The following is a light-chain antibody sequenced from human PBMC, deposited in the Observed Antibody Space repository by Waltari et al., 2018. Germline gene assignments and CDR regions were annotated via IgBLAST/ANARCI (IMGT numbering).Light chain of an antibody. CDR3: LQHNNYPYT. Sequence: DIQMTQSPSAMFASIDDRVTITCRASQGIDNSLAWFQQKPGKAPKRLIFAASTLQTGVPSRFSGSRSGTEFTLTISSLQPEDFATYYCLQHNNYPYTFGQGTKLEIK. CDR2: AAS. V-gene: IGKV1-17*03. J-gene: IGKJ2*01. CDR1: QGIDNS.